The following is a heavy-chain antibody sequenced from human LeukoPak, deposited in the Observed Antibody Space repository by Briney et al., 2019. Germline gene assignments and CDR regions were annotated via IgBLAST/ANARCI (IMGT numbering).Heavy chain of an antibody. Sequence: GASVKVSCKASGGTFSSYAISWVRQAPGQGREWMGGIIPIFGTANYAQKFQGRVTITTDESTSTAYMELSSLRSEDKAVYYCARHIYCGGDCYPLFDYWGQGTLVTVSS. CDR3: ARHIYCGGDCYPLFDY. CDR2: IIPIFGTA. V-gene: IGHV1-69*05. J-gene: IGHJ4*02. D-gene: IGHD2-21*02. CDR1: GGTFSSYA.